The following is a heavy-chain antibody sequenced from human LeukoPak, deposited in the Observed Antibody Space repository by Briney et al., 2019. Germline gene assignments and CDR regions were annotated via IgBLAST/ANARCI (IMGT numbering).Heavy chain of an antibody. CDR2: IRYDGNNK. Sequence: GGSLRLSCAAPGFSFSSCAMPWVPQAPGKGLEWVAFIRYDGNNKYYADSVKGRFTIYRDNSKDTLYLQMNSLRAEDTAVYYCAKGDDYGANTRLPKYNWFDPWGQGTLVTVSS. V-gene: IGHV3-30*02. CDR1: GFSFSSCA. CDR3: AKGDDYGANTRLPKYNWFDP. J-gene: IGHJ5*02. D-gene: IGHD4-23*01.